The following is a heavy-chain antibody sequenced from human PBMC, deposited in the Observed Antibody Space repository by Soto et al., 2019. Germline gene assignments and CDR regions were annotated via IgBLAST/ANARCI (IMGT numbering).Heavy chain of an antibody. CDR3: ARIRREDYYDSSGYYYRYYYGMDV. CDR1: GFSLSTSGMC. CDR2: IDWDDDK. Sequence: SGPTLVNPTQTLTLTCTFSGFSLSTSGMCVSWIRQPPGKALEWLALIDWDDDKYYSTSLKTRLTISKDTSKNQVVLTMTNMAPLDTATYYCARIRREDYYDSSGYYYRYYYGMDVWGQGTTGTV. J-gene: IGHJ6*02. D-gene: IGHD3-22*01. V-gene: IGHV2-70*01.